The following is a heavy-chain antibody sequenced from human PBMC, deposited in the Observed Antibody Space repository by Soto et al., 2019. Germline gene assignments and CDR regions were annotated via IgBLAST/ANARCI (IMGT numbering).Heavy chain of an antibody. Sequence: SETLSLTCAVYGGSFSGYYWSWIRQPPGKGLEWIGEINHSGSTNYNPSLKSRVTISVDTSKNQFSLKLSSVTAADTAVYYCARGYCSSTSCDIPLHYDLWRRGTLVSVSS. CDR2: INHSGST. CDR1: GGSFSGYY. V-gene: IGHV4-34*01. D-gene: IGHD2-2*01. CDR3: ARGYCSSTSCDIPLHYDL. J-gene: IGHJ2*01.